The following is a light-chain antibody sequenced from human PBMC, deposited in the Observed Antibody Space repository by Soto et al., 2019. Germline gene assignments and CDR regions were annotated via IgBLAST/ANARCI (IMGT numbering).Light chain of an antibody. Sequence: DIQMTQSPSSLSASVGDRVTITCRAGQDINIYLAWYQQKPGKVPKLLISAASTLQLGVPSRFSGSGSGRDFTLTISSLQPEDVATYYCQKYDGAPLTFGGGTKVEIK. CDR2: AAS. V-gene: IGKV1-27*01. CDR3: QKYDGAPLT. J-gene: IGKJ4*01. CDR1: QDINIY.